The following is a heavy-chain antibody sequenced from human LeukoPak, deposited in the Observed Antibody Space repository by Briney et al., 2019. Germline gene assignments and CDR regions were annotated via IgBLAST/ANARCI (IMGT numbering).Heavy chain of an antibody. J-gene: IGHJ4*02. CDR3: ARAPTSLSNPYYFDY. Sequence: GESLKISCTASGYSFTSYWIAWVRQMPGKGLEWMGIIYPGDSDTRYSPSFRGQVIISADESISTAFLQWSSLKTSDTAMYYCARAPTSLSNPYYFDYWGQGALVTVSS. CDR1: GYSFTSYW. D-gene: IGHD4-11*01. V-gene: IGHV5-51*03. CDR2: IYPGDSDT.